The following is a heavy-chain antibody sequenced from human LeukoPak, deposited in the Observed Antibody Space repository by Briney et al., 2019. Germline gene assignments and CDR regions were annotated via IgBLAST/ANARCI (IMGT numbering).Heavy chain of an antibody. D-gene: IGHD5-24*01. CDR2: IIPIFGTA. CDR3: ARPGRDGYNSLFDY. J-gene: IGHJ4*02. CDR1: GGTFISYA. V-gene: IGHV1-69*01. Sequence: SVKVSCKASGGTFISYAISWVRQAPGQGLEWMGGIIPIFGTANYAQKFQGRVTITADESTSTAYMELSSLRSEDTAVYYCARPGRDGYNSLFDYWGQGTLVTVSS.